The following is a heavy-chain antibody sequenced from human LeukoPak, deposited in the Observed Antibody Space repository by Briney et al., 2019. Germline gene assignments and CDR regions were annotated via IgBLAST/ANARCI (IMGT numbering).Heavy chain of an antibody. V-gene: IGHV4-61*02. CDR2: IYTSGST. CDR3: ARARGSSSELDY. CDR1: GGSISSGSYY. J-gene: IGHJ4*02. D-gene: IGHD6-6*01. Sequence: SETLSLTCTVSGGSISSGSYYWSWIRQPAGKGLEWIGRIYTSGSTNYNPSLKSRVTLSVDTSKNQFSLKVSSLTAADTAVYYCARARGSSSELDYWGQGTLVTVSS.